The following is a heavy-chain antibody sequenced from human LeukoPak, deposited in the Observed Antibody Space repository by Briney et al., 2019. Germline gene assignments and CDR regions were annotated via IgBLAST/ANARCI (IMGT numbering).Heavy chain of an antibody. D-gene: IGHD1-26*01. CDR2: SDTGSGT. Sequence: GGSLRLSCAASGFTFSSYAMNWVRQAPGKGLEWVPGSDTGSGTHYADSVKGRFTISRDNSKNTLYLQMNSLRAEDTAVYYCAKDRQSGSPRFSHYFDHWDQGTLVTVSS. CDR1: GFTFSSYA. V-gene: IGHV3-23*01. J-gene: IGHJ4*02. CDR3: AKDRQSGSPRFSHYFDH.